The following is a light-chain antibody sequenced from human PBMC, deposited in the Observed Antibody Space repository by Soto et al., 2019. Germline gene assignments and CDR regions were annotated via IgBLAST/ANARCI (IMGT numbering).Light chain of an antibody. V-gene: IGKV3-20*01. J-gene: IGKJ2*01. CDR3: QQFADSLFT. Sequence: ENVLTQYPVTLSLSPGERATLSCRASQSVDSSYLAWYQQKPGQAPRLLIYGTSSRATGIPDRFSGSGSGPDFTLTSNRLEPEDFAVYYWQQFADSLFTFGRRTKQEIK. CDR1: QSVDSSY. CDR2: GTS.